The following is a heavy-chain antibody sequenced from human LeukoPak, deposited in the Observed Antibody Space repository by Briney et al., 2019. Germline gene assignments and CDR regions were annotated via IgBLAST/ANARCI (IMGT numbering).Heavy chain of an antibody. CDR1: GYTLTELS. D-gene: IGHD3-22*01. J-gene: IGHJ4*02. V-gene: IGHV1-24*01. CDR3: ATLLDDSSARGFDY. Sequence: ASVEVSCKVSGYTLTELSMHWVRQAPGKGLEWMGGFDPEDGETIYAQKFQGRVTMTEDTSTDTAYMELSSLRSEDTAVYYCATLLDDSSARGFDYWGQGTLVTVSS. CDR2: FDPEDGET.